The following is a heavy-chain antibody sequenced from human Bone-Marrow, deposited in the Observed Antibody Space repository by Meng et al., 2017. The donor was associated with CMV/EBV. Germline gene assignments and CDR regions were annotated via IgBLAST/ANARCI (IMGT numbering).Heavy chain of an antibody. CDR3: ARDHQGLSGSYYLGDAFDI. J-gene: IGHJ3*02. CDR1: GFTFSSYS. V-gene: IGHV3-21*01. Sequence: GESLKISCAASGFTFSSYSMNWVRQAPGKGLEWVSSISSSSSYIYYADSVKGRFTISRDNAKNSLYLQMNSLRAEDTAVYYCARDHQGLSGSYYLGDAFDIWGQGTMVTFS. CDR2: ISSSSSYI. D-gene: IGHD1-26*01.